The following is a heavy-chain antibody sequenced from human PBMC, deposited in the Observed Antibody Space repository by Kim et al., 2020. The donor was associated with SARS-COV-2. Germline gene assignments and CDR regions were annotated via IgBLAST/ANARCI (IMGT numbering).Heavy chain of an antibody. CDR3: ARIPDINAWPFDY. Sequence: YNPSLTSRLTFSVDTSRNQFSLRLYSVTAADTAVYYCARIPDINAWPFDYWGQGTLVTVSS. D-gene: IGHD3-9*01. J-gene: IGHJ4*02. V-gene: IGHV4-59*01.